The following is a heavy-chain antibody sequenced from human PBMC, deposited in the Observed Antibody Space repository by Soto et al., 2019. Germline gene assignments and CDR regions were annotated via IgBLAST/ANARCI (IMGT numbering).Heavy chain of an antibody. Sequence: QLQLQESGSGLVKPSQTLSLTCAVSGGSISSGGYSWSWIRQPPGKVLEWIGYIYHCGSTFHNPSLKRRLTISVDRSKNQFSLKLSSVTAADTAVYYCARGQVVAAQHWGQGTLVTVSS. CDR1: GGSISSGGYS. V-gene: IGHV4-30-2*01. J-gene: IGHJ4*02. D-gene: IGHD2-15*01. CDR2: IYHCGST. CDR3: ARGQVVAAQH.